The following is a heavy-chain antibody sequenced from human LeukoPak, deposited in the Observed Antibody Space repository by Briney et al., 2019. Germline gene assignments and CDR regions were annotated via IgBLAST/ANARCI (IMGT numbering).Heavy chain of an antibody. V-gene: IGHV3-74*01. D-gene: IGHD2-2*02. CDR3: ARDNTYMFDY. J-gene: IGHJ4*02. CDR2: INTDGRTT. Sequence: GGSLRLSCAASGFTFRNAWMNWVRQAPGKGLVWVAHINTDGRTTTYADSVKGRFTVARDNAKNTLYLEMNRLRAEDTAVYYCARDNTYMFDYWGQGTQVTVSS. CDR1: GFTFRNAW.